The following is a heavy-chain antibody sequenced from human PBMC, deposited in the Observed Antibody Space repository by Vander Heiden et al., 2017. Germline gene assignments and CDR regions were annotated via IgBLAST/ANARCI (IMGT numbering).Heavy chain of an antibody. Sequence: QVQLVQSGAEVKKPGASVKVSCKASGYTFTNYYMHWVRQAPGQGLEWMGIINPSGGSESYAQKFQGRVTMTRDTSTSTVYMELSSLRSEDTAVYYCARDATVVTTIRGGWFDPWGQGTLVTVSS. J-gene: IGHJ5*02. D-gene: IGHD2-21*02. CDR3: ARDATVVTTIRGGWFDP. CDR1: GYTFTNYY. V-gene: IGHV1-46*01. CDR2: INPSGGSE.